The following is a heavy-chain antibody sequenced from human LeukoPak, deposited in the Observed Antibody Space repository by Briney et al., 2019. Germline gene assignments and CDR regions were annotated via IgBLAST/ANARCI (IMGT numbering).Heavy chain of an antibody. Sequence: SETLSLTCTVSGGSISSSSYYWGWIRQPPGKGLEWIGSIYYSGSTYYNPSLKSRVTISVDTSKNQFSLKLSSVTAADTAVYYCARVDYYDSSGYYFDYWGQGTLVTVSS. D-gene: IGHD3-22*01. CDR1: GGSISSSSYY. CDR3: ARVDYYDSSGYYFDY. J-gene: IGHJ4*02. V-gene: IGHV4-39*07. CDR2: IYYSGST.